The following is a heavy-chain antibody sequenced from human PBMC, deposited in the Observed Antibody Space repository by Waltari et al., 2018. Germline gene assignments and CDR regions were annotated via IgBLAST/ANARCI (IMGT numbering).Heavy chain of an antibody. CDR3: ARDYYDSSGYYSVPSYYFDY. CDR2: IYTSGST. V-gene: IGHV4-4*07. Sequence: QVQLQESGPGLVKPSETLSLTCTVSGGSISSYYWSWIRQPAGKGLEWIGRIYTSGSTNYNPSLRSRVTMSVDTAKNQFSLKLSSVTAADTAVYYCARDYYDSSGYYSVPSYYFDYWGQGTLVTVSS. CDR1: GGSISSYY. J-gene: IGHJ4*02. D-gene: IGHD3-22*01.